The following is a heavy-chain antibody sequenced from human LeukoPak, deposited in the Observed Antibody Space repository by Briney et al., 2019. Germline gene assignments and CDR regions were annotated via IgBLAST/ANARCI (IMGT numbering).Heavy chain of an antibody. J-gene: IGHJ4*02. CDR3: AKPYTSGWYVGD. Sequence: GGSLRLSCAASGFTFSSYAVSWVRQAPGKGLEWVSAISGSGGSTHYADSVKGRFTISRDNSKNTLYLQMNSLRAEDTAVYYCAKPYTSGWYVGDWGQGTLVTVSS. CDR1: GFTFSSYA. CDR2: ISGSGGST. V-gene: IGHV3-23*01. D-gene: IGHD6-19*01.